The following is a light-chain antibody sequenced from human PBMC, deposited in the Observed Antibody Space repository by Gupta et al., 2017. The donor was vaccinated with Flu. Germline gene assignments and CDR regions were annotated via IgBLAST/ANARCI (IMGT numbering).Light chain of an antibody. V-gene: IGKV1-5*03. Sequence: DIQMTQSPSTLAASVGDRVTLTCRASQNVNSWFAWYQQRPGKAPTLLIYKASTLHTGVSSRFSGRGSGTEFTLTISSLQPDDLATYYCQQYDMFPKTFGQGTKVELK. CDR2: KAS. CDR3: QQYDMFPKT. CDR1: QNVNSW. J-gene: IGKJ1*01.